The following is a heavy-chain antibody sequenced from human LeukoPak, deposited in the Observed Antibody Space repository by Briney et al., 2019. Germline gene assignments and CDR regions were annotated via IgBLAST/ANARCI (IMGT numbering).Heavy chain of an antibody. CDR3: VRCHDY. CDR1: GGSISSDNFY. CDR2: IYYSGST. V-gene: IGHV4-39*01. J-gene: IGHJ4*02. Sequence: PSVTLSLTCTVSGGSISSDNFYWGWIRQPPGKGLEWIGSIYYSGSTYYNPSLKSRVTISVDTSKNQFSLKLSSVTAADTAVYYCVRCHDYWGQGTLVTVSS.